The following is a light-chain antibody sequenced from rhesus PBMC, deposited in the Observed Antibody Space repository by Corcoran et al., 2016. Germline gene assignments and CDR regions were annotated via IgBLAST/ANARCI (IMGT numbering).Light chain of an antibody. CDR1: QGISDY. V-gene: IGKV1-36*02. J-gene: IGKJ3*01. Sequence: DIQMTQSPSSLSASVGDRVTITCRASQGISDYLSWYQQKPGKAPKRLIYAASSFESGVPSRFSGSGSRTEFSLTISSLQPEDFAAYYCLQGYSTPFTFGPGTKLDIK. CDR2: AAS. CDR3: LQGYSTPFT.